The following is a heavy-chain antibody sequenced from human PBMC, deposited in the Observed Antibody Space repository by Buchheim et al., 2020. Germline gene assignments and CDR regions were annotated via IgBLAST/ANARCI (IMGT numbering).Heavy chain of an antibody. CDR3: ARNRRDGYNSGYYFDY. D-gene: IGHD5-24*01. CDR1: GYTFTSYY. Sequence: QVQLVQSGAEVKKPGASVKVSCKASGYTFTSYYMHWVRQAPGQGLELMGIINPSGGSTSYAQKFQGRVTMTRDTSTSPVYMELRSLRSEDTAVYYCARNRRDGYNSGYYFDYWGQGTL. CDR2: INPSGGST. J-gene: IGHJ4*02. V-gene: IGHV1-46*01.